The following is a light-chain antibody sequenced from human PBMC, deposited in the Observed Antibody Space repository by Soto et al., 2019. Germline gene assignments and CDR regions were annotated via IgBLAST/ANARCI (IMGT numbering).Light chain of an antibody. Sequence: EVVMTQSPATLSVSPGERATLSCRASQSVSSNLAWYQQKPGQAPRLLIYDVSTRATGIPARFSVSGSGPEFTLTISSLQSEDFTFYYCQQYNNWPPLTVGGGTKVEIK. J-gene: IGKJ4*01. V-gene: IGKV3-15*01. CDR2: DVS. CDR1: QSVSSN. CDR3: QQYNNWPPLT.